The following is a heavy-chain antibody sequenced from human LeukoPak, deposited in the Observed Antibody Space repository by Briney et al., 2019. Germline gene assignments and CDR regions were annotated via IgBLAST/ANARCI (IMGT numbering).Heavy chain of an antibody. J-gene: IGHJ4*02. D-gene: IGHD3-3*01. V-gene: IGHV3-23*01. CDR1: GFTFSSYA. Sequence: GGSLRLSCAASGFTFSSYAMSWVRQAPEKGLEWVSAISGSGGSTYYADSVKGRFTISRDNSKNTLYLQMNSLRAEDTAVYYCANVPVVFVTPYYFDYWGQGTLVTVSS. CDR2: ISGSGGST. CDR3: ANVPVVFVTPYYFDY.